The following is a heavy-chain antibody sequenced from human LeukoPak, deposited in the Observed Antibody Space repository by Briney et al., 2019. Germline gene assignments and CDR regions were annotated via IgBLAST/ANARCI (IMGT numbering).Heavy chain of an antibody. J-gene: IGHJ4*02. V-gene: IGHV4-59*02. D-gene: IGHD3-9*01. CDR2: IHNSGRT. CDR3: ARDGGYYDISTAYSPVF. Sequence: SETLSLTCSVSGGSVSSYYWSWIRQSPGKGLEWIGYIHNSGRTNYNPSLKSRVTGFVDTSKNQVSLNLRSVTAADTAVYYCARDGGYYDISTAYSPVFWGQGTLVTVSS. CDR1: GGSVSSYY.